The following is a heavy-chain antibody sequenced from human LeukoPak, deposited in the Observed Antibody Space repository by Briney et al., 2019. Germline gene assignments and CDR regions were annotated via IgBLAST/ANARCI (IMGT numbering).Heavy chain of an antibody. CDR3: ATGRRYCSSTSCYSFDY. J-gene: IGHJ4*02. D-gene: IGHD2-2*01. V-gene: IGHV1-69*02. Sequence: ASVKVSCKASGGTFSSYTISWVRQAPGQGLEWMGRIIPILGIANYAQKFQGRVTITADKSTSTAYMELSSLRSEDTAVYYCATGRRYCSSTSCYSFDYWGQGTLVTVS. CDR2: IIPILGIA. CDR1: GGTFSSYT.